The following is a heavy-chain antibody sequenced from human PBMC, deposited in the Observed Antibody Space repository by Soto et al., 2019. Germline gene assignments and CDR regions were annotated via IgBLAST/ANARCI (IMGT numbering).Heavy chain of an antibody. J-gene: IGHJ3*02. D-gene: IGHD6-19*01. CDR3: AREGRHVGLCEGGTEWLVMEGDAFEI. CDR1: GYTFTSYG. CDR2: SSAYNGNT. V-gene: IGHV1-18*01. Sequence: QVQLVQSGAEVKKPGASVKVSCKASGYTFTSYGISWVRQAPGQGLEWKGWSSAYNGNTNYAQKLQGRVTMTTDTSTSRAYMELRSLGSDDTAVYYRAREGRHVGLCEGGTEWLVMEGDAFEIWGQGTMVTVSS.